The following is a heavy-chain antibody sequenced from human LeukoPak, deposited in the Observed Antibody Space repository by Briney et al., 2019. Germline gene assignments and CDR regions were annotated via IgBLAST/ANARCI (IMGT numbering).Heavy chain of an antibody. V-gene: IGHV3-48*03. D-gene: IGHD6-19*01. CDR2: IDIGGNTI. CDR1: GFTFSSYE. Sequence: GGSLRLSCAASGFTFSSYEMNWVRQAPGKGLEWLSHIDIGGNTIHYADSVEGRFTISRDNAKNSVYLQMSSLRDEDTALYYCAKDATAVPGTVYMDVWGKGTTVTVSS. J-gene: IGHJ6*03. CDR3: AKDATAVPGTVYMDV.